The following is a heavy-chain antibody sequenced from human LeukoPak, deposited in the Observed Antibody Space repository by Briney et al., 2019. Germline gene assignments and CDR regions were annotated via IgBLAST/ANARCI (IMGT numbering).Heavy chain of an antibody. CDR3: ARAGRPYDGLDY. D-gene: IGHD1-1*01. V-gene: IGHV4-61*02. J-gene: IGHJ4*02. Sequence: SQTLSLTCTVSGGSISSGSYYWSWIRQPAGKGLEWIGRIYTSGSTNYNPPLKSRVTISVDTSKNQFSLKLSSVTAADTAVYYCARAGRPYDGLDYWGQGTLVTVSS. CDR1: GGSISSGSYY. CDR2: IYTSGST.